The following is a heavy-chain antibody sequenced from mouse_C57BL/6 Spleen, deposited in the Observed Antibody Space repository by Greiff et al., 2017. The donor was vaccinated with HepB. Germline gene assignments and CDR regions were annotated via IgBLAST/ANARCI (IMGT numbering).Heavy chain of an antibody. V-gene: IGHV1-76*01. J-gene: IGHJ4*01. CDR3: AREDGNYFFYAMDY. CDR2: IYPGSGNT. CDR1: GYTFTDYY. Sequence: VKLQESGAELVRPGASVKLSCKASGYTFTDYYINWVKQRPGQGLEWIARIYPGSGNTYYNEKFKGKATLTAEKSSSTAYMQLSSLTYEDSAVYFCAREDGNYFFYAMDYWGQGTSVTVSS. D-gene: IGHD2-1*01.